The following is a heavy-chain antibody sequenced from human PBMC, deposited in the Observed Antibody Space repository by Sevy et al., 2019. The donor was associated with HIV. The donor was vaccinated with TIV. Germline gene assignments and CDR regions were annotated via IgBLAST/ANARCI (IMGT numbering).Heavy chain of an antibody. V-gene: IGHV3-73*01. Sequence: GGSLRLSCAASGFIFSGSAMHWVRQASGKGLEWVGRIRSKANSYATAYAASVKGRFTISRDDSKNTAFLQMNSLTTEDTVVYYCTALESSRGSDYWGQGTLVTVSS. CDR3: TALESSRGSDY. CDR1: GFIFSGSA. D-gene: IGHD6-13*01. CDR2: IRSKANSYAT. J-gene: IGHJ4*02.